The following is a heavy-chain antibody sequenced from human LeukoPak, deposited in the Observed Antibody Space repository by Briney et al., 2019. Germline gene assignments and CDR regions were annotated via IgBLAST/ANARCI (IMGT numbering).Heavy chain of an antibody. CDR3: ARLQDHSSGYYRSNWFDP. V-gene: IGHV4-34*01. CDR2: INHSGST. D-gene: IGHD3-22*01. J-gene: IGHJ5*02. Sequence: SETLSLTCAVYGGSFSGYYWSWIRQPPGKGLEWIGEINHSGSTNYNPSLKSRVTISVDTSKNQFSLKLSSVTAADTAVYYYARLQDHSSGYYRSNWFDPWGQGTLVTVSS. CDR1: GGSFSGYY.